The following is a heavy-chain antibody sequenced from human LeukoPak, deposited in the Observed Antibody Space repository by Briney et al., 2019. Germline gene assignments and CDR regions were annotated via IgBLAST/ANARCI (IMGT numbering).Heavy chain of an antibody. CDR2: ISGSGGST. D-gene: IGHD3-10*01. CDR3: AKDLTSSVLWFGELSGRFDY. V-gene: IGHV3-23*01. CDR1: GFTFSSYA. Sequence: PGGSLRLSCAASGFTFSSYAMSWVRQAPGKGLEWVAAISGSGGSTYYADSVKGRFTISRDNSKNTLYLQMNSLRAEDTAVYYCAKDLTSSVLWFGELSGRFDYWGQGTLVTVSS. J-gene: IGHJ4*02.